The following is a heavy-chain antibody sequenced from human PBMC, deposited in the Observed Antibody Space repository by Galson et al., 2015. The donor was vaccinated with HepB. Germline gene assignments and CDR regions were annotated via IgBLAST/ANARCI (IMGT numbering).Heavy chain of an antibody. Sequence: SLRLSCAASGFTFSNYGMHWVRQAPGKGLEWVAVISYDGSNKYYADSVKGRFTISRDNSKNTLSLQMNSLRAEDTALCYCAKDPYLYSALAGTMAGFDYWGQGTLVTVSS. CDR2: ISYDGSNK. V-gene: IGHV3-30*18. CDR1: GFTFSNYG. D-gene: IGHD6-19*01. CDR3: AKDPYLYSALAGTMAGFDY. J-gene: IGHJ4*02.